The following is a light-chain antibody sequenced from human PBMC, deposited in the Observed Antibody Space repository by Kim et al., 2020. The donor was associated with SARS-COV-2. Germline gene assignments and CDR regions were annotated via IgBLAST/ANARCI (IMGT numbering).Light chain of an antibody. V-gene: IGLV3-19*01. Sequence: SSELTQDPAVSVALGQTVRITCQGDSLRIYYASWYQQKPGQAPVVVIYGKNNRPSGIPDRFSGSYSRNTASLTITGAQAEDEADYYCNSRDSSGNHLVFGGGTQRTVL. CDR3: NSRDSSGNHLV. J-gene: IGLJ3*02. CDR1: SLRIYY. CDR2: GKN.